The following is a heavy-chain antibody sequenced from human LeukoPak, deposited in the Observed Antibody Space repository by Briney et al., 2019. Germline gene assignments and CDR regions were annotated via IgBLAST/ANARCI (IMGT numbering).Heavy chain of an antibody. J-gene: IGHJ4*02. V-gene: IGHV3-7*01. CDR1: GFTFSDYY. Sequence: RSGGSLRLSCAASGFTFSDYYMSWIRQAPGKGLEWVANIKQDGSQKHYVDSVKGRFTISRDNAKKSLYLQMNNLRAEDTGVYYCAREDWGPDYWGQGTLVTVSS. D-gene: IGHD7-27*01. CDR2: IKQDGSQK. CDR3: AREDWGPDY.